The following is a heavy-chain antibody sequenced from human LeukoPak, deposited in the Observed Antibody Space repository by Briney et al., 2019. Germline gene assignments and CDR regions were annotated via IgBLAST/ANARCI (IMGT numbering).Heavy chain of an antibody. Sequence: PGGSLRLSCAASGFTFSGFAMHWVRQASGKGLEWVGRIRSKANSYATAYAASVKGRFTISRDNSKNTLYLQMNSLRAEDTAVYYCAKLGKTENHYGSGRFSYYYYMDVWGKGTTVTISS. J-gene: IGHJ6*03. D-gene: IGHD3-10*01. CDR2: IRSKANSYAT. CDR3: AKLGKTENHYGSGRFSYYYYMDV. V-gene: IGHV3-73*01. CDR1: GFTFSGFA.